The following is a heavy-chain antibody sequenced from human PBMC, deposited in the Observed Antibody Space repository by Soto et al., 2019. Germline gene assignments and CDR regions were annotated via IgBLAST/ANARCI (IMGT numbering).Heavy chain of an antibody. D-gene: IGHD3-3*01. V-gene: IGHV3-74*01. CDR3: ARDAGMYYDFWSGYSPVY. CDR1: GFTLSSYW. Sequence: GGALRLSFSASGFTLSSYWMDLLPPTPGEGGVWVSRINSDGSSTSYADSVKGRFTISRDNAKNTLYLQMNSLRAEDTAVYYCARDAGMYYDFWSGYSPVYWGQGTLVTVSS. J-gene: IGHJ4*02. CDR2: INSDGSST.